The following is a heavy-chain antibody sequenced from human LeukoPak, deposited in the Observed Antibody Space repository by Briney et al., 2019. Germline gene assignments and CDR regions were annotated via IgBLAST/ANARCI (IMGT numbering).Heavy chain of an antibody. CDR2: VSWNSGSI. CDR3: AKDILPGGSGTEFDP. CDR1: GFTFDDYA. D-gene: IGHD3-10*01. Sequence: GRSLRLSCAASGFTFDDYAMHWVRQAPGKGLERVSGVSWNSGSIGYADSVKGRFTISRDNAKNSLYLQMNSLRAEDTALYYCAKDILPGGSGTEFDPWGQGTLVTVSS. J-gene: IGHJ5*02. V-gene: IGHV3-9*01.